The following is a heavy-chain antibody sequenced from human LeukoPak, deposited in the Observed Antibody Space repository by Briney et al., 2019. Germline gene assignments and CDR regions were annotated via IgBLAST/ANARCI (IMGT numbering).Heavy chain of an antibody. CDR1: GGSISSSSYY. CDR3: ARDAADSSGLYTGWYFDL. V-gene: IGHV4-39*07. CDR2: IYYSGST. Sequence: PSETLSLTCTVSGGSISSSSYYWGWIRQPPGKGLEWIGSIYYSGSTYYNPSLKSRVTISVDTSKNQFSLKLSSVTAADTAVYYCARDAADSSGLYTGWYFDLWGRGTLVTVSS. J-gene: IGHJ2*01. D-gene: IGHD3-22*01.